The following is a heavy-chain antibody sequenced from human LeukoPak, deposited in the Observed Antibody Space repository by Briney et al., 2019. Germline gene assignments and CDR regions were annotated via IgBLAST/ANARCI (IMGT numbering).Heavy chain of an antibody. D-gene: IGHD6-6*01. CDR3: ARGEPRFSIAARPFFDY. Sequence: SETLSLTCTVSGGSISSYYWSWIRQPAGKGPEWIGRMYISGYTNYNPSLQSRVTMSVDTSKNQFSLKLSSVTAADTAVYYCARGEPRFSIAARPFFDYWGQGTLVTVSS. CDR1: GGSISSYY. V-gene: IGHV4-4*07. CDR2: MYISGYT. J-gene: IGHJ4*02.